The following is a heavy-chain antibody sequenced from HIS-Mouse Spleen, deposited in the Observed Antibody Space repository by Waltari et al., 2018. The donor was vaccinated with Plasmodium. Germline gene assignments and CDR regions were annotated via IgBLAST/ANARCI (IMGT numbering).Heavy chain of an antibody. CDR2: IKQEGSEK. V-gene: IGHV3-7*01. J-gene: IGHJ2*01. CDR3: ASSWYWYFDL. Sequence: EVQLVESGGGLVQPGGSLRLPCAASGFAFSSYWMSGVGQAPGKGLGGVANIKQEGSEKYYVDSGKGRFTISRDNAKNSLYLQMNSLRAEDTAVYYCASSWYWYFDLWGRGTLVTVSS. CDR1: GFAFSSYW. D-gene: IGHD6-13*01.